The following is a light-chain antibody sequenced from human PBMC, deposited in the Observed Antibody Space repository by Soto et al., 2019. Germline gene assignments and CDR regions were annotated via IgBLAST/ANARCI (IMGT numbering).Light chain of an antibody. Sequence: DIQMTQSPSTLAASAGDRVTITCRASQKINNWLAWYQQKPGKAPKLLIYQASKLHSGVPPRFSGSGFGTEFTLTISSLQPEDFAMYYCQQYNSHWSWTFGQGTKVDNK. CDR2: QAS. CDR1: QKINNW. J-gene: IGKJ1*01. V-gene: IGKV1-5*03. CDR3: QQYNSHWSWT.